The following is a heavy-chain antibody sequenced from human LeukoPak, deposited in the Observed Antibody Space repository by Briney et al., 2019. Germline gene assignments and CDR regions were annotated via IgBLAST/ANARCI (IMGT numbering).Heavy chain of an antibody. D-gene: IGHD4-17*01. CDR2: IWFDGSNK. CDR3: ARDHERDDYGDSYFDY. J-gene: IGHJ4*02. CDR1: RFTFSSYG. Sequence: PGGSLRLSCAASRFTFSSYGMHWARRAPGKGLEWVAVIWFDGSNKYYADSVKGRFTISRDNSKNTLYLQMNSLRAEDTAVYYCARDHERDDYGDSYFDYWGQGTLVTVSS. V-gene: IGHV3-33*01.